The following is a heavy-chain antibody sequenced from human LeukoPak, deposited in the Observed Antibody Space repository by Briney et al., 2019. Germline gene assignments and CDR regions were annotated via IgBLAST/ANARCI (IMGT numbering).Heavy chain of an antibody. V-gene: IGHV1-69*13. D-gene: IGHD3-22*01. CDR3: ARSSTYDSSGYSPSWGYFDY. J-gene: IGHJ4*02. Sequence: VASVKVSCKASGGTFSSYAISWVRQAPGQGLEWMGGIIPIFGTANYAQKFQGRVTITADESTSTAYMELSSLRSEDTAVYYCARSSTYDSSGYSPSWGYFDYWGQGTLVTVSS. CDR1: GGTFSSYA. CDR2: IIPIFGTA.